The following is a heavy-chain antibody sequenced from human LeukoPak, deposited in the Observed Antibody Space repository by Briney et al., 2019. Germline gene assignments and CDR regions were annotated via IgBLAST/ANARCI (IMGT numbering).Heavy chain of an antibody. D-gene: IGHD3-22*01. J-gene: IGHJ4*02. CDR1: GFTFSSYS. Sequence: PGGSLRLSCAASGFTFSSYSMNWVRQASGKGLEWVGRIRSKANSYATAYAASVKGRFTISRDDSKNTAYLQMNSLKTEDTAVYYCTRLGSSGYSDYWGQGTLVTVSS. V-gene: IGHV3-73*01. CDR3: TRLGSSGYSDY. CDR2: IRSKANSYAT.